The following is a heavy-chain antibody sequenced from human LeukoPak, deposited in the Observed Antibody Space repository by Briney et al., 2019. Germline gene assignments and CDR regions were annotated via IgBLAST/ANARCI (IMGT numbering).Heavy chain of an antibody. Sequence: PGGSLRLSCAASRFTFSNYVMSWVRQAPGKGLKWVSIISSSDGTTFYADSVKGRFTISRDNSKNMLYLQMNSLRSEDTAVYYCARVRLSYDSWSGYEAPFDYWGQGTLVTVSS. CDR3: ARVRLSYDSWSGYEAPFDY. J-gene: IGHJ4*02. CDR2: ISSSDGTT. CDR1: RFTFSNYV. V-gene: IGHV3-23*01. D-gene: IGHD3-3*01.